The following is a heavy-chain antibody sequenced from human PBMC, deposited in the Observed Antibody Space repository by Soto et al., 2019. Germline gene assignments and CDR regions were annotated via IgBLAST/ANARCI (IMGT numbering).Heavy chain of an antibody. Sequence: QVQLVESGGGVVQPGRSLRLSCAASGFTFSSYAIHWVRQAPGKGLEWVAVISYDGDKKYYADSVKGRFNISRDNSKNTLYLQMNSLRPEDTALYYCGRALYSTSSSGVDYWGQATLVTVSS. D-gene: IGHD6-6*01. J-gene: IGHJ4*02. V-gene: IGHV3-30-3*01. CDR1: GFTFSSYA. CDR3: GRALYSTSSSGVDY. CDR2: ISYDGDKK.